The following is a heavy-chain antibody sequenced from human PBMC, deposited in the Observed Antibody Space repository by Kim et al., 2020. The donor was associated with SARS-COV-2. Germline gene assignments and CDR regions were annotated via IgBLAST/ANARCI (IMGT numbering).Heavy chain of an antibody. CDR2: IWFDGSNK. CDR3: AKGFFFDPESVDC. J-gene: IGHJ4*02. D-gene: IGHD3-3*01. V-gene: IGHV3-33*06. Sequence: GGSLRLSCAASGFTFSSSGMHWVRQAPGKGLEWVAVIWFDGSNKYYVDSVKGRFTISRDNSKNTLYLQMNNLRAEDTAVYYCAKGFFFDPESVDCWGQGTLVTVSS. CDR1: GFTFSSSG.